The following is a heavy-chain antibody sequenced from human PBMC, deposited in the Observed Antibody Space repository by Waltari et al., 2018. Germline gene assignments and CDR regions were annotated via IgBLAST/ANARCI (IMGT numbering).Heavy chain of an antibody. V-gene: IGHV4-38-2*01. CDR1: GYSISSGYY. D-gene: IGHD6-6*01. Sequence: QVQLQESGPGLVKPSETLSLTCDVSGYSISSGYYWGWLRQPPGKGLEWIGGIYHSGSPYQNPSLKSRLTISLDTSKNQFSLKLSSVTAADTAVFYCARHPEQLVGYWYFDLWGRGTLVTVSS. J-gene: IGHJ2*01. CDR3: ARHPEQLVGYWYFDL. CDR2: IYHSGSP.